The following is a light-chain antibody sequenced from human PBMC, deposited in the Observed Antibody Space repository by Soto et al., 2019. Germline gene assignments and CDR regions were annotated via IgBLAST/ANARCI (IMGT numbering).Light chain of an antibody. CDR1: SSDVGSYNL. J-gene: IGLJ2*01. CDR2: EVS. CDR3: CSYAGSSGKV. V-gene: IGLV2-23*02. Sequence: QSALTQPASVSGSPGQSITISCTGTSSDVGSYNLVSWYQQHPGKAPKLMIYEVSKRPSGVSNRFSGSKSGNTASLTISGLQAEDEADYYCCSYAGSSGKVFGGGTKVTVL.